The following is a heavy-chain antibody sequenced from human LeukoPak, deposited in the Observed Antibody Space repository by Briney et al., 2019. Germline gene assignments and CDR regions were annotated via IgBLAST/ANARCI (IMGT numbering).Heavy chain of an antibody. D-gene: IGHD5-18*01. CDR3: ARDVGGRYSYGHFDC. Sequence: ASVKISCKASGYTFTGYYMHWVRQAPGQGLEWMGRINPNSGGTNYAQKFQGRVTMTRDTSISTAYMELSRLRSDDTAVYYCARDVGGRYSYGHFDCWGQGTLVTVSS. V-gene: IGHV1-2*06. J-gene: IGHJ4*02. CDR1: GYTFTGYY. CDR2: INPNSGGT.